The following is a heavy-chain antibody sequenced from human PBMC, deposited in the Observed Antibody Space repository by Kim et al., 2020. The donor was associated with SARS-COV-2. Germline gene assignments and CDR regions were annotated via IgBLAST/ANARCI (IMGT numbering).Heavy chain of an antibody. V-gene: IGHV3-30*18. J-gene: IGHJ4*02. CDR3: AKQSALVVAATVDS. CDR1: GFNFRNYG. D-gene: IGHD6-19*01. CDR2: VSYDGTYN. Sequence: GGSLRLSCAASGFNFRNYGMHWVRQAPGKGLEWVAVVSYDGTYNFNAESVKGRFTVSRDNSKNTLYLQMSSLRPDDTAVYYCAKQSALVVAATVDSWGQG.